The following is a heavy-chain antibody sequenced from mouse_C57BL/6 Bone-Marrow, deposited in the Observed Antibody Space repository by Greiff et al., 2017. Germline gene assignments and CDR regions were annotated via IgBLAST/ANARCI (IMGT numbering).Heavy chain of an antibody. Sequence: VQLQQSGAELVRPGASVKLSCTASGFNIKDDYMHWVKQRPEQGLEWIGWIDPENGDTEYASKFQGKATITADTSSNTAYLQLSSLTSEDTAVYYCTTLYYGNYDYFDYWGQDATLTVSS. D-gene: IGHD2-1*01. V-gene: IGHV14-4*01. J-gene: IGHJ2*01. CDR3: TTLYYGNYDYFDY. CDR2: IDPENGDT. CDR1: GFNIKDDY.